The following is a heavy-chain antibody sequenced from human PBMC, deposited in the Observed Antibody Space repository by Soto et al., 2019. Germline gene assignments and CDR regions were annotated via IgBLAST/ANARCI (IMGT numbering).Heavy chain of an antibody. J-gene: IGHJ4*02. CDR3: ARDHVVLMVYATYYFDY. Sequence: VQLVESGGGVVQPGRSLRLSCAASGFTFSSYAMHWVRQAPGKGLEWVAVISYDGSNKYYADSVKGRFTISRDNSKNTLYLQMNSLRAEDTAVYYCARDHVVLMVYATYYFDYWGQGTLVTVSS. CDR1: GFTFSSYA. V-gene: IGHV3-30-3*01. CDR2: ISYDGSNK. D-gene: IGHD2-8*01.